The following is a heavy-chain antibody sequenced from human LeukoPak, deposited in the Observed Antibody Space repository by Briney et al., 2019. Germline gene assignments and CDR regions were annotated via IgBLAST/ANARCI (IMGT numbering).Heavy chain of an antibody. Sequence: ASVKVSCKASGYTFTGYYMHWVRQAPGQGLEWMGWISPNSGGTNYAQKVQGRVTMTRDTCLSTASMELSRLRPDHTAVYYCARVGGHGVYQGYYFDYWGQGTLVTVPS. CDR3: ARVGGHGVYQGYYFDY. CDR1: GYTFTGYY. V-gene: IGHV1-2*02. CDR2: ISPNSGGT. J-gene: IGHJ4*02. D-gene: IGHD4-17*01.